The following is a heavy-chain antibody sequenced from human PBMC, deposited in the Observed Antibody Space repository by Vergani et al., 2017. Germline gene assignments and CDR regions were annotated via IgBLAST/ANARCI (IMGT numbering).Heavy chain of an antibody. CDR3: AKEGGGYCSGGTCYPEY. D-gene: IGHD2-15*01. V-gene: IGHV3-23*04. CDR1: GCTFSSYA. Sequence: VQLVESGGGVVQPGGSLRLSCAASGCTFSSYAMSWVRQAPGKGLEWVSAISGSGGSTYYADSVKGRFTISRDNSKNTLYLQMKSLRPEDTAVYYCAKEGGGYCSGGTCYPEYWGQGTLVIVSS. CDR2: ISGSGGST. J-gene: IGHJ4*02.